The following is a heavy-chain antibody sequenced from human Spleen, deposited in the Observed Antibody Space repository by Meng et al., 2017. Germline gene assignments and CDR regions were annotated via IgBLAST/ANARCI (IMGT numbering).Heavy chain of an antibody. CDR2: INHSGST. CDR3: ARGLDGVEAVRSPL. Sequence: SQTLSLTCAVYGGSFSGYYWSWIRQPPGKGLEWIGEINHSGSTNYNPSLKSRVTISVDTSKNQFSLKLSSVTAADTAVYYCARGLDGVEAVRSPLWGQGTLVTVSS. V-gene: IGHV4-34*01. CDR1: GGSFSGYY. J-gene: IGHJ4*02. D-gene: IGHD3-3*01.